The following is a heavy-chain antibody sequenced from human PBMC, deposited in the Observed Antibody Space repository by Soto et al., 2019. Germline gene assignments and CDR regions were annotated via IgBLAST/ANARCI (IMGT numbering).Heavy chain of an antibody. CDR3: ARHGSTGTTGD. J-gene: IGHJ4*02. D-gene: IGHD1-7*01. CDR1: GGSISSYY. Sequence: PSETLSLTCTVSGGSISSYYWSWIRQPPGKGLEWIGYIYYSGSTNYNPSLKSRVTISVDTSKNQFSLKLSSVTAADTAVYYCARHGSTGTTGDWGQGTLVTVSS. V-gene: IGHV4-59*08. CDR2: IYYSGST.